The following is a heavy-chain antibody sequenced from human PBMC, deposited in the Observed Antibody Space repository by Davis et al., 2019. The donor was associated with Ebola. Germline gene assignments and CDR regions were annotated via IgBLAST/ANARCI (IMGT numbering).Heavy chain of an antibody. J-gene: IGHJ4*02. CDR3: AKGGSSWSYFDS. CDR1: GFTFSSHS. CDR2: ISGSSNHI. D-gene: IGHD6-13*01. V-gene: IGHV3-21*04. Sequence: GGSLRLSCAASGFTFSSHSINWVRQAPGKGLEWVSSISGSSNHIYYADSVKGRFTISRDNSKNTLYLQMNSLRADDTAVYYCAKGGSSWSYFDSWGQGTLVTVSS.